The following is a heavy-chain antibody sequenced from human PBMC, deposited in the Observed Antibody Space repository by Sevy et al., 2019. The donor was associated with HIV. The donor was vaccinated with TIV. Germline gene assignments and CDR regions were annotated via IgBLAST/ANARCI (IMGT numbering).Heavy chain of an antibody. V-gene: IGHV3-30*02. CDR2: IRYDGIDK. CDR3: AKDLAGPGRRYFDY. Sequence: GESLKISCAASGFTFSNYGMHWVRQVPGKGLEWVTFIRYDGIDKYYAASVKGRFTISRDDSKNTWYLQMDSLRAEATAIYYCAKDLAGPGRRYFDYWGQGTLVTVSS. CDR1: GFTFSNYG. D-gene: IGHD6-13*01. J-gene: IGHJ4*02.